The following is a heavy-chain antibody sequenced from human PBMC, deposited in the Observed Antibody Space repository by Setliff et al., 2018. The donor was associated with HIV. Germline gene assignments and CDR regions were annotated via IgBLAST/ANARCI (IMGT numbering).Heavy chain of an antibody. V-gene: IGHV4-59*11. CDR1: GVSITSHY. J-gene: IGHJ4*02. CDR2: IYYSVNT. Sequence: NPSETLSLTCTVSGVSITSHYWSWIRQPPGKGLEWIGYIYYSVNTNFNPSLKSRVTISVDTSKNQFSLKLNSVTAADTAVYYCARGTVIATDYWGQGTLVTVSS. CDR3: ARGTVIATDY. D-gene: IGHD2-21*01.